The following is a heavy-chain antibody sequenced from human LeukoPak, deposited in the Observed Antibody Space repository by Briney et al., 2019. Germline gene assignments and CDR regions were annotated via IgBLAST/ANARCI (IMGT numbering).Heavy chain of an antibody. D-gene: IGHD3-10*01. V-gene: IGHV3-7*01. CDR3: ARETASKNYGSGSYEAFDI. Sequence: GSLRLSCAASGFTFSSYWMSWVRQAPGKGLEWVANIKQDGREKYYVDSVKGRFTISRDNAKNSLYLQMNSLRAEDTAVYYCARETASKNYGSGSYEAFDIWGQGTMVTVSS. J-gene: IGHJ3*02. CDR2: IKQDGREK. CDR1: GFTFSSYW.